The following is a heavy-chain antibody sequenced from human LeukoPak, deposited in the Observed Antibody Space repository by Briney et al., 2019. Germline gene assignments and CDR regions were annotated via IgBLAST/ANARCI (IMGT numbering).Heavy chain of an antibody. Sequence: AASVKVSCKASGYTSTSYDINWVRQATGQGLEWMGWINPNSGNTGYAQKFQGRVTMTRNTSISTAYMELRSVRSDDPAVYYCASGGLTGYYKRFDYWGQGTLVTVSS. V-gene: IGHV1-8*01. D-gene: IGHD3-9*01. CDR1: GYTSTSYD. CDR2: INPNSGNT. CDR3: ASGGLTGYYKRFDY. J-gene: IGHJ4*02.